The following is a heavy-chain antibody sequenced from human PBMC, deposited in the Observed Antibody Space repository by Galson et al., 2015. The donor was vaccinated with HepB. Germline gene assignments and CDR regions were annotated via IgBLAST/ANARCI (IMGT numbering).Heavy chain of an antibody. Sequence: SLRLSCAASGFTFSDYYMSWIRQAPGKGLEWVSSISNSADRTYYADSAKGRFTISRDNSKNTLFLQMNSLRAEDTAVYYCAKRGSGWTVEDSWGQGTLVTVSS. D-gene: IGHD6-19*01. J-gene: IGHJ4*02. CDR2: ISNSADRT. CDR3: AKRGSGWTVEDS. CDR1: GFTFSDYY. V-gene: IGHV3-23*01.